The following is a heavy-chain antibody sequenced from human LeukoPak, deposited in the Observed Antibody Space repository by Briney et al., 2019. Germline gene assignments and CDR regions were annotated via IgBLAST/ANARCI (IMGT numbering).Heavy chain of an antibody. CDR2: IYPGDSDT. D-gene: IGHD2-15*01. J-gene: IGHJ5*02. Sequence: AGESLKISCKGSGYTFTNYWIGWVRQMPGKGLEWMGMIYPGDSDTRYSPSFQGQVTISADKSISTAYLQWSSLKASDTAMYYCARLFRNCSGGSCYSDWFDPWGQGTLVTVSS. CDR1: GYTFTNYW. V-gene: IGHV5-51*01. CDR3: ARLFRNCSGGSCYSDWFDP.